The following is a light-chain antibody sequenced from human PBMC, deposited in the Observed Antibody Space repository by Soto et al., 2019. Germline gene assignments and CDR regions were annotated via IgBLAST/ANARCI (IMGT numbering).Light chain of an antibody. J-gene: IGLJ2*01. CDR1: SSDVGGYNY. V-gene: IGLV2-8*01. CDR3: SSYAGSNNL. Sequence: QSALTQPPSASGSPGQSVTISCTGTSSDVGGYNYVSWYQQHPGKAPKLMIYEVNKRPSGVPDRFSGSKSDNTASLTVSGLQAEDEADYYCSSYAGSNNLFGGGTKLTVL. CDR2: EVN.